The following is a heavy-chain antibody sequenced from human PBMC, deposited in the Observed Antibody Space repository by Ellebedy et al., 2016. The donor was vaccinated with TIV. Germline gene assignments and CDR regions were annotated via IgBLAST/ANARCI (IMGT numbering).Heavy chain of an antibody. V-gene: IGHV1-2*04. D-gene: IGHD3-3*01. CDR3: ARGDLEWLLPGDY. J-gene: IGHJ4*02. Sequence: ASVKVSCKASGYTFTGYYLHWVRQAPGQGLEWMGWFNPNSGGTKYAQKFQGWVTMTRDTSISTAYMELSRLGSDDTAVYYCARGDLEWLLPGDYWGQGTLVTVSS. CDR1: GYTFTGYY. CDR2: FNPNSGGT.